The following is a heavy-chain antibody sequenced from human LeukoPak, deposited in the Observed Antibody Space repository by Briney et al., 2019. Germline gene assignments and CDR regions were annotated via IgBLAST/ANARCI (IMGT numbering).Heavy chain of an antibody. Sequence: PGGSLRLSCAASGFTFSSYNMHWVRQAPGKGLEWVSGISNGGDYTYYADSVKGRFIISRDNSKNTLYLQMNSLRADDTAVYHCAKEKKSGGWPIDYWGQGALVTVSS. V-gene: IGHV3-23*01. D-gene: IGHD2-15*01. CDR2: ISNGGDYT. CDR1: GFTFSSYN. J-gene: IGHJ4*02. CDR3: AKEKKSGGWPIDY.